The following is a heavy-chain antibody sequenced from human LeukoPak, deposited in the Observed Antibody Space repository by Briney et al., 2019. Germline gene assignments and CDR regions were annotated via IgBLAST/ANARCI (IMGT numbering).Heavy chain of an antibody. CDR1: GGSISSYY. V-gene: IGHV4-59*01. D-gene: IGHD6-13*01. CDR3: ARDPGGGYSSSWYGDYYYHMDV. CDR2: IYYSGST. J-gene: IGHJ6*03. Sequence: SETLSLTCTVSGGSISSYYWSWIRQPPGKGLEWIGYIYYSGSTNYNPSLKSRVTISVDTSKNQFSLKLSSVTAADTAVYYCARDPGGGYSSSWYGDYYYHMDVWGKGTTVTVSS.